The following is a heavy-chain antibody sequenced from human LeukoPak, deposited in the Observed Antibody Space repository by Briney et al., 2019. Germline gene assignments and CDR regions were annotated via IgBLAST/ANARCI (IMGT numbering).Heavy chain of an antibody. CDR3: AKSGERYCTTGVCYFDY. CDR1: GYTFTSYV. Sequence: ASVKVSCKASGYTFTSYVMHWVRQAPGQRLEWMGWINAGNGNTKYSQKFQGRVTITRDTSASTAYMELSSLRCEDTAMYYCAKSGERYCTTGVCYFDYWGQGTLVTVSS. J-gene: IGHJ4*02. D-gene: IGHD2-8*01. V-gene: IGHV1-3*01. CDR2: INAGNGNT.